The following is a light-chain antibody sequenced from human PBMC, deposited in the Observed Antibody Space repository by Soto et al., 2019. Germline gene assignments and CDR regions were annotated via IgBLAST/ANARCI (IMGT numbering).Light chain of an antibody. V-gene: IGKV3-15*01. Sequence: EIGMTQSPATLSVSPGERATLSCRASQSVSSNLAWYQQKPGQAPRLLIYGASTRATGIPARFSGSGSGTEFTLTISSLQSEDFAVYYCQQYNTWSPWTFGQGTKVEIK. J-gene: IGKJ1*01. CDR2: GAS. CDR1: QSVSSN. CDR3: QQYNTWSPWT.